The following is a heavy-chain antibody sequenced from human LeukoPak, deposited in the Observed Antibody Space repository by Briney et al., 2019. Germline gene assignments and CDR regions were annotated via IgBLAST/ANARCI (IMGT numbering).Heavy chain of an antibody. V-gene: IGHV4-39*01. CDR2: IYYSGST. D-gene: IGHD6-19*01. J-gene: IGHJ4*02. CDR1: GGSISSSSYY. Sequence: SETLSLTCTVSGGSISSSSYYWGWIRQPPGKGLEWIGSIYYSGSTYYNPSLKSRVTISVDTSTNRFSLKMSSVTAADTAVYYCASQEYSSGWKGSMFGYWGQGTLVTVSS. CDR3: ASQEYSSGWKGSMFGY.